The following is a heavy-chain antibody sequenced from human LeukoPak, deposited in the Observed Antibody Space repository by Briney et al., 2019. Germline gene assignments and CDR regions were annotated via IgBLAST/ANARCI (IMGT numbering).Heavy chain of an antibody. J-gene: IGHJ6*03. Sequence: GGSLRLSCAASGFTFSSYSMNWVRQAPGKGLEWVSSISSSSSYIYYADSVKGRFTISRDNAKNSLYLQMNSLRAEDTAVYYCAKGSKALVFTRDHYMDVWGKGTTVTFSS. CDR1: GFTFSSYS. CDR3: AKGSKALVFTRDHYMDV. V-gene: IGHV3-21*01. D-gene: IGHD3-22*01. CDR2: ISSSSSYI.